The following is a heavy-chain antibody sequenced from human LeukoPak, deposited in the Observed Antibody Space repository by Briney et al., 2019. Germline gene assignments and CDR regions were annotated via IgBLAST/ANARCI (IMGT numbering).Heavy chain of an antibody. CDR2: IYISGNT. J-gene: IGHJ4*02. D-gene: IGHD6-19*01. Sequence: PSETLSLTCTVSGGSMSSHYWSWIRQPAGKGLEWIGRIYISGNTNYNPSLESRVTMSVDTSKTQFSLKLSSVTAADTAVYYCARGSGSYDYFDFWGQGTLVTVSS. CDR3: ARGSGSYDYFDF. V-gene: IGHV4-4*07. CDR1: GGSMSSHY.